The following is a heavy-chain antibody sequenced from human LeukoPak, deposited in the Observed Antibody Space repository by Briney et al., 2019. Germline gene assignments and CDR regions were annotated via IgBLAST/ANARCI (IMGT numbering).Heavy chain of an antibody. V-gene: IGHV4-61*02. D-gene: IGHD3-3*01. CDR2: IYTSGST. J-gene: IGHJ3*02. CDR3: ARGEFDFWSGYYTNSAFDI. CDR1: GGSISSGSYY. Sequence: KPSETLSLTCTVSGGSISSGSYYWSWIRQPAGKGLEWIGRIYTSGSTNYNPSLKSRVTISVDTSKNQFSLKLSSVTAADTAVYYCARGEFDFWSGYYTNSAFDIWGQGTMVTVSS.